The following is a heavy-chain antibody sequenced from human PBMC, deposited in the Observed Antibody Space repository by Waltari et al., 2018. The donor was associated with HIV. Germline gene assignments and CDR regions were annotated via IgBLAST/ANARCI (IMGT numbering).Heavy chain of an antibody. D-gene: IGHD3-3*01. CDR2: MNPDSGST. CDR1: GYTFTAYD. Sequence: QVRLEQSGAEVKEPGASVKVSCKTSGYTFTAYDSKCVRRAPGQGLEWMGRMNPDSGSTGYGQKFQARVSMTMNTAKSTAFLEMRYLRSQDTAVYYCSMSRRGAVFGDNWGQGTAVTVSS. V-gene: IGHV1-8*01. CDR3: SMSRRGAVFGDN. J-gene: IGHJ4*02.